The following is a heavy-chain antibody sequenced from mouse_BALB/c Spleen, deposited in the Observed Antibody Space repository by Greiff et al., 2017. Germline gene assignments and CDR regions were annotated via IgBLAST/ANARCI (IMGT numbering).Heavy chain of an antibody. CDR3: ARGDYYGNYNY. D-gene: IGHD2-1*01. CDR1: GFTFSSFG. CDR2: ISSGSSTI. Sequence: EVKVVESGGGLVQPGGSRKLSCAASGFTFSSFGMHWVRQAPEKGLEWVAYISSGSSTIYYADTVKGRFTISRDNPKNTLFLQMTSLRSEDTAMYYCARGDYYGNYNYWGQGTTLTVSS. V-gene: IGHV5-17*02. J-gene: IGHJ2*01.